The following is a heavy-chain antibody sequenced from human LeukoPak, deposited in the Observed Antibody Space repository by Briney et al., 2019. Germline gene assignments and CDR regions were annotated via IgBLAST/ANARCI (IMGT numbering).Heavy chain of an antibody. V-gene: IGHV4-59*11. CDR2: IYYSGST. D-gene: IGHD4-23*01. CDR3: ARETTVVTPGRSDVFDI. Sequence: SETLSLTCTGSGGSISSHYWNWIRQPPGKGLEWIGYIYYSGSTNYNPSLKSRVTISVDTSKNQFSLKLSSVTAADTAVYYCARETTVVTPGRSDVFDIWGQGTMVTVSS. J-gene: IGHJ3*02. CDR1: GGSISSHY.